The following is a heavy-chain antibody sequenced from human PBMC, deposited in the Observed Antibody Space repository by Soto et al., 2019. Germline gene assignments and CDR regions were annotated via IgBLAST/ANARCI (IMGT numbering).Heavy chain of an antibody. CDR2: FYYSGST. CDR1: RTSNRSSNYS. J-gene: IGHJ6*02. CDR3: ARLHGYCINPRCSGHYALDV. V-gene: IGHV4-39*01. Sequence: AETLALTCTFDRTSNRSSNYSWGLISKPPAKGPEWIVTFYYSGSTYYNPSLKSRVTISVDTSKNQFFLKLSSVTAADTAVYYCARLHGYCINPRCSGHYALDVWGQGTTIT. D-gene: IGHD2-2*01.